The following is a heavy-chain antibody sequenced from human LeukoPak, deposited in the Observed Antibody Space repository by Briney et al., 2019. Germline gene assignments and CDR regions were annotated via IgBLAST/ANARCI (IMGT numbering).Heavy chain of an antibody. J-gene: IGHJ4*02. CDR1: GFTFSSYW. V-gene: IGHV3-7*01. D-gene: IGHD2-15*01. Sequence: PGGSLRLSCAASGFTFSSYWMSWVRQAPGKGLEWVANIKKDGSPNYYVDSVKGRFTISKDNAKNPLYLQMNSLRAEDTAVYYCATENYGSLAGWGQGTLVTVSS. CDR3: ATENYGSLAG. CDR2: IKKDGSPN.